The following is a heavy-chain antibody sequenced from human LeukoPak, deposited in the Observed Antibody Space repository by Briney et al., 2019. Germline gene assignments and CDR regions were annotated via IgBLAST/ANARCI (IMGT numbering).Heavy chain of an antibody. J-gene: IGHJ3*02. CDR3: ARGHGDYGDAFDI. V-gene: IGHV4-59*12. CDR2: IYYSGST. CDR1: GGSISSYY. D-gene: IGHD4-17*01. Sequence: SETLSLTCTVSGGSISSYYWSWIRQPPGKGLEWIGYIYYSGSTYYNPSLKSRVTISVDTSKNQFSLKLSSVTAADTAVYYCARGHGDYGDAFDIWGQGTMVTVSS.